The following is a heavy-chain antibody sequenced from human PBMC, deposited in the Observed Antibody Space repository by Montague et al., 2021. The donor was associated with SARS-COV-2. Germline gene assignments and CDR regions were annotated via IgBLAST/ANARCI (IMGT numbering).Heavy chain of an antibody. J-gene: IGHJ4*02. V-gene: IGHV1-24*01. Sequence: SVKVSCKVSGYTLSEVSMHWVRQAPGKGLEWMGGFDPEDGETIYAQRFQGRVTMTEDTSTDIAYMELSSLRSEDSGVYYCATSRWSLLPEYWGQGTLVAVSS. D-gene: IGHD2-21*02. CDR2: FDPEDGET. CDR1: GYTLSEVS. CDR3: ATSRWSLLPEY.